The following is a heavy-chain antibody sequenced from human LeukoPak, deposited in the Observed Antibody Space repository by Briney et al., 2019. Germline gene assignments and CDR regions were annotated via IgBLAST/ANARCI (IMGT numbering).Heavy chain of an antibody. J-gene: IGHJ4*02. V-gene: IGHV3-30*01. D-gene: IGHD3-22*01. CDR2: ISYDGSNK. Sequence: GGSLRLSCAASGFTFSSYAMHWVRQAPGKGLEWVAVISYDGSNKYYADSVKGRFTISRDNSKNTLYLQMNSLRAEDTAVYYCAKTNTYYYDSHLGHFVYWGQGTLVTVSS. CDR1: GFTFSSYA. CDR3: AKTNTYYYDSHLGHFVY.